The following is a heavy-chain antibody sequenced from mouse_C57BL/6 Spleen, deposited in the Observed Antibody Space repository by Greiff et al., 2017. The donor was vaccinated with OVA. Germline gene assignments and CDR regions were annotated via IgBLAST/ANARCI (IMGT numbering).Heavy chain of an antibody. V-gene: IGHV1-19*01. CDR2: INPYNGGT. CDR1: GYTFTDYY. J-gene: IGHJ4*01. D-gene: IGHD3-2*02. CDR3: ARRGYHYAMDY. Sequence: VHVKQSGPVLVKPGASVKMSCKASGYTFTDYYMNWVKQSHGKSLEWIGVINPYNGGTSYNQKFKGKATLTVDKSSSTAYMELNSLTSEDSAVYYCARRGYHYAMDYWGQGTSVTVSS.